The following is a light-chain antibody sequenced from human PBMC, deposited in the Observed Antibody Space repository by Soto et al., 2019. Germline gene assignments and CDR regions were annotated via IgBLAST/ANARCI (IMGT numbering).Light chain of an antibody. J-gene: IGKJ2*01. Sequence: DIQMTQSPSTLSASVGDRVTITCRASQSIRTWLAWHQQKPGKAPKLLIYDAPTLESGVPSRFSGRGSGTEFTLTISSLQPDDFATYYCQQYHTYTNTFGQGTKVEI. CDR2: DAP. CDR1: QSIRTW. V-gene: IGKV1-5*01. CDR3: QQYHTYTNT.